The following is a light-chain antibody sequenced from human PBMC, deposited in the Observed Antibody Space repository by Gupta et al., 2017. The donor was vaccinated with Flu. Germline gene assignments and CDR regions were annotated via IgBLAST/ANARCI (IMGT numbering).Light chain of an antibody. J-gene: IGLJ3*02. CDR3: QTWGTGTWL. Sequence: QLVLTQPPSASASLGASVKLTCTLTRGHSTSAIAWHQQQPEKGPQYLMIVNSDGSHTTGDGIPARFSGSGSGTARNLIISRLQSEDEADYYCQTWGTGTWLFGGGTKLTVL. CDR1: RGHSTSA. V-gene: IGLV4-69*01. CDR2: VNSDGSH.